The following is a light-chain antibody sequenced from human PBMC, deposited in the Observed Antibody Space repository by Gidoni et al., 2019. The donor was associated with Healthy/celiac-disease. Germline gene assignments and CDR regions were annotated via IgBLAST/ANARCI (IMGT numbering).Light chain of an antibody. CDR3: QQYNSYPWT. CDR2: DAS. Sequence: DIQMTQSPSTLSASVGDRVTITCRASQSISSWLAWYQQKPGKAPKLLIYDASSLESGVPSRFSGSVSGPEFTLTISSLQPDDFATYYCQQYNSYPWTFGQGTKVEIK. J-gene: IGKJ1*01. CDR1: QSISSW. V-gene: IGKV1-5*01.